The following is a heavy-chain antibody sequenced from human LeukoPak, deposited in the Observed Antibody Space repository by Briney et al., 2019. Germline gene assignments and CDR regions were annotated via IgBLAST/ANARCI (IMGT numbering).Heavy chain of an antibody. CDR2: ISSSSSTI. V-gene: IGHV3-48*02. Sequence: GGSLRLSCAASGFTFSSYSMNWVRQAPGKGLEWVSYISSSSSTIYYADSVKGRLTISRDNAKNSLYLQMNSLRDEDTAVYYCARERGYCSSTSCYPIGYNWFDPWGQGTLVTVSS. J-gene: IGHJ5*02. D-gene: IGHD2-2*01. CDR3: ARERGYCSSTSCYPIGYNWFDP. CDR1: GFTFSSYS.